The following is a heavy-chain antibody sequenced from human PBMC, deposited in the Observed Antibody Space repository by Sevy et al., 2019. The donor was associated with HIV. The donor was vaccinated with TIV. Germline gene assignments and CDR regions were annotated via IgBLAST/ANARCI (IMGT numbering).Heavy chain of an antibody. D-gene: IGHD5-18*01. V-gene: IGHV3-20*04. Sequence: GGSLRLSCAASGFTFDDYGMSWVRQAPGKGLEWVSGINWNGGSTGYADSVKGRFTISRVNAKNSLYLQVNSMRAEDMALYYCARHGYGYGYHALLDYYYGMDVWGQGTTVTVSS. CDR3: ARHGYGYGYHALLDYYYGMDV. CDR1: GFTFDDYG. J-gene: IGHJ6*02. CDR2: INWNGGST.